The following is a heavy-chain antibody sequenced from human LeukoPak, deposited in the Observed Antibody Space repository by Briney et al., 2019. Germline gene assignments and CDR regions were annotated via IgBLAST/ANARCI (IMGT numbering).Heavy chain of an antibody. CDR2: LSTSGSTI. CDR3: ARAGLRDYSSSWYTQAYDY. CDR1: GFTFSDYY. V-gene: IGHV3-11*01. D-gene: IGHD6-13*01. J-gene: IGHJ4*02. Sequence: GGSLRLSCAASGFTFSDYYMSWIRQAPGKGLERVSYLSTSGSTIYYADSVKGRFTISRDNAKNSLYLQMNSLRAEDTAVYYCARAGLRDYSSSWYTQAYDYWGQGTLVTVSS.